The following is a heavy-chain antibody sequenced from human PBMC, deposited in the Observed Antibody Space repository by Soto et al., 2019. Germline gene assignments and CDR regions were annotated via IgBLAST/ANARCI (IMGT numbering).Heavy chain of an antibody. D-gene: IGHD5-12*01. Sequence: QVQLVQSGAEVRQPASSVKVSCKTSGGTFSSYAIRWVLQAPGQGLEWMGGIVPIVDTSTYAQKFQGRVTITADESTSTVYMELSSLRSDDTAVYYCVRVVAIPGYPDNWGQGTLVTVSS. CDR2: IVPIVDTS. J-gene: IGHJ4*02. CDR1: GGTFSSYA. CDR3: VRVVAIPGYPDN. V-gene: IGHV1-69*12.